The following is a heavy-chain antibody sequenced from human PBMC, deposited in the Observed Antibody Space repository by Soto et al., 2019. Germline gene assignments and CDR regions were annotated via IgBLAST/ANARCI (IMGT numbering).Heavy chain of an antibody. CDR2: IFWDDDK. CDR1: GFSLSTSGVG. D-gene: IGHD5-18*01. V-gene: IGHV2-5*02. CDR3: AHLPWKQLWPRATVVY. J-gene: IGHJ4*02. Sequence: SGPTLVNPTQTLTLTCTFSGFSLSTSGVGVGWIRQPPGKALEWLGIIFWDDDKRYRPSLKSRVTITKDTSKNQLVLTMTNMDPVDTATYYCAHLPWKQLWPRATVVYWGQGTPVTVSS.